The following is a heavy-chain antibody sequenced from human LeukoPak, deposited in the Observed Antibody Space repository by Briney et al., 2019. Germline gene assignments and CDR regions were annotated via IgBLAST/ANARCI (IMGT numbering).Heavy chain of an antibody. CDR2: IFPSDSDT. CDR1: GYSFTSYW. V-gene: IGHV5-51*01. Sequence: GESLKISCKGSGYSFTSYWINWVRQMPGKGLEWMGIIFPSDSDTRYSPSFQGQVTMSVDKSSNTAYLQWSTVKASDTAMYYCARQTTFDVRGQGTMVTVSS. J-gene: IGHJ3*01. CDR3: ARQTTFDV. D-gene: IGHD4-11*01.